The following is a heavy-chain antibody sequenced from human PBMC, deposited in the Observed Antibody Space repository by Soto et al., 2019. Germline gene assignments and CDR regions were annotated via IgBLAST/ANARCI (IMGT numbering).Heavy chain of an antibody. CDR3: ARAVGNSRYLQNGLVRFDCYYGRDV. CDR2: IYPGDSDT. CDR1: GYSFTSYW. D-gene: IGHD6-19*01. Sequence: GESLKISCKGSGYSFTSYWIGWVRQMPGKGLEWMGIIYPGDSDTRYSPSFQGQVTISADKSISTAYLQWSSLKASDTAMYYCARAVGNSRYLQNGLVRFDCYYGRDVCRQGTTVTVSS. J-gene: IGHJ6*02. V-gene: IGHV5-51*01.